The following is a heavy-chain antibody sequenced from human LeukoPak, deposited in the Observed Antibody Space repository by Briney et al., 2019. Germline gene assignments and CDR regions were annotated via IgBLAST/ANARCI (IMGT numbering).Heavy chain of an antibody. D-gene: IGHD6-13*01. Sequence: KPSETLSLTCTVSGGSISSGGYYWSWIRQPPGKGLEWIGEINHSGSTNYNPSLKSRVTISVDTSKNQFSLKLSSVTAADTAVYYCARWSSESSSWPLVDYWGQGTLVTVSS. CDR1: GGSISSGGYY. V-gene: IGHV4-39*07. CDR2: INHSGST. CDR3: ARWSSESSSWPLVDY. J-gene: IGHJ4*02.